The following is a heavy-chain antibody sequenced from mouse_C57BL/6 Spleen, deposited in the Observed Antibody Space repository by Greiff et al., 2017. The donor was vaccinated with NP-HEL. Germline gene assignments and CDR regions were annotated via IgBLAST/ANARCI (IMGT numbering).Heavy chain of an antibody. CDR2: IYPGSGNT. CDR1: GYTFTDYY. D-gene: IGHD2-3*01. CDR3: ARYDGYFYAMDY. V-gene: IGHV1-76*01. J-gene: IGHJ4*01. Sequence: VQLVESGAELVRPGASVKLSCKASGYTFTDYYINWVKQRPGQGLEWIARIYPGSGNTYYNEKFKGKATLTAEKSSSTAYMQLSSLTSEDSAVYFCARYDGYFYAMDYWGQGTSVTVSS.